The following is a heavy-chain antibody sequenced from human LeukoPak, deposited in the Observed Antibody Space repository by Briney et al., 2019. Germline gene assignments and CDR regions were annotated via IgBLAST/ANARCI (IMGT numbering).Heavy chain of an antibody. V-gene: IGHV3-53*01. D-gene: IGHD6-19*01. CDR3: ASSGYSSGWFFDY. Sequence: PGGSLRLSCAASGFSVSGNFMSWVRQAPGKGLEWVSVIYSGGTTYYADSVRGRFTISRDNSKNTLYLQMNSLRAEDTAVYYCASSGYSSGWFFDYWGQGTLVTVSS. CDR2: IYSGGTT. CDR1: GFSVSGNF. J-gene: IGHJ4*02.